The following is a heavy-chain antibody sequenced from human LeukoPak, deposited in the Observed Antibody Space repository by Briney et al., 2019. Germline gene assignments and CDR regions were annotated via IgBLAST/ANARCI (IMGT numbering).Heavy chain of an antibody. J-gene: IGHJ3*02. D-gene: IGHD3-22*01. CDR1: GYTFTGYY. Sequence: GASVKVSCKASGYTFTGYYMHWVRQAPGQGLEWMGWINPNSGGTNYAQKFQGRVTMTRDTSISTAYMELSRLRSDDTAVYYCARVPLRYYDSSGYLDAFDIWGQGTMVTVSS. CDR2: INPNSGGT. CDR3: ARVPLRYYDSSGYLDAFDI. V-gene: IGHV1-2*02.